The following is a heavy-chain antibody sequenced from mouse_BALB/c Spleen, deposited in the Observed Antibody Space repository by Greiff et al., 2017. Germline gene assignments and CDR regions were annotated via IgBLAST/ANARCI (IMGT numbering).Heavy chain of an antibody. CDR2: IDPANGNT. Sequence: VQLQQSGAELVKPGASVKLSCTASGFNIKDTYMHWVKQRPEQGLEWIGRIDPANGNTKYDPKFQGKATITADTSSNTAYLQLSSLTSEDTAVYYCASYYGNYLFDDWGQGTTLTVAS. D-gene: IGHD2-1*01. V-gene: IGHV14-3*02. CDR3: ASYYGNYLFDD. CDR1: GFNIKDTY. J-gene: IGHJ2*01.